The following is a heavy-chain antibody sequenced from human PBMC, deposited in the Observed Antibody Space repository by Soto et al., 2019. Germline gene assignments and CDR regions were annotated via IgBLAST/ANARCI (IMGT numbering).Heavy chain of an antibody. Sequence: SETLSLTCTVSGGSITSSEYYWAWIRQPPGKGLQFVGTIYYSGSSYSNPSLKSRLSMSVDTSKNQFSLTMKSVTAADTGVYYCASHPLNWSGADSWGQGVLVTVSS. CDR1: GGSITSSEYY. J-gene: IGHJ4*02. CDR2: IYYSGSS. CDR3: ASHPLNWSGADS. D-gene: IGHD1-1*01. V-gene: IGHV4-39*01.